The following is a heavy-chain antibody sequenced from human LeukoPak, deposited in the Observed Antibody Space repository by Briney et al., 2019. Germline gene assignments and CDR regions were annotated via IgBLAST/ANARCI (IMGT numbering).Heavy chain of an antibody. V-gene: IGHV3-7*01. CDR2: IKEDGSEK. J-gene: IGHJ6*02. Sequence: GGSLRLSCAASGFTFSSYWLNWVRQAPGKGLEWVANIKEDGSEKYYVDSVKGRFTISRDNAKNSLYLQMNSLRAEDTAVYYCARRKQVNYYYYFMDVWGQGTTVTVSS. CDR3: ARRKQVNYYYYFMDV. CDR1: GFTFSSYW. D-gene: IGHD1-14*01.